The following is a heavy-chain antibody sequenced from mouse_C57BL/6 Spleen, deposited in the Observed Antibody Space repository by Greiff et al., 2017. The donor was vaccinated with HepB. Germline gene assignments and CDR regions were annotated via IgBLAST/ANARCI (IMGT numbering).Heavy chain of an antibody. J-gene: IGHJ2*01. Sequence: EVKLEESGGGLVKPGGSLKLSCAASGFTFSSYAMSWVRQTPEKRLEWVATISDGGSYTYYPDNVKGRFTISRDNAKNNLYLQMSHLKSEDTAMYYCARDRDYYGSSLDYWGQGTTLTVSS. V-gene: IGHV5-4*01. D-gene: IGHD1-1*01. CDR1: GFTFSSYA. CDR3: ARDRDYYGSSLDY. CDR2: ISDGGSYT.